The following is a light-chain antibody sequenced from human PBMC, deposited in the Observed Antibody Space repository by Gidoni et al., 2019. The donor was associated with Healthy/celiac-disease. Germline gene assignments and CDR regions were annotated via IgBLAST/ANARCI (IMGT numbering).Light chain of an antibody. J-gene: IGKJ1*01. Sequence: DIQMTQSPSTLSASVGDRVTITCRASQSISSWLAWYQQKPGKAPKLLIYKASSLESGVPSRFSGSGSGTEFTLTISSLQPDDFATYYCQQYHSYPLTFGQGPKVEIK. CDR2: KAS. V-gene: IGKV1-5*03. CDR1: QSISSW. CDR3: QQYHSYPLT.